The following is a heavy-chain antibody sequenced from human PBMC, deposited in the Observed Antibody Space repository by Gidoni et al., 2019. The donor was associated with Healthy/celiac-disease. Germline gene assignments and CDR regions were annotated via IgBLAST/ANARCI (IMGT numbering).Heavy chain of an antibody. CDR3: ASRGEWELLYDY. D-gene: IGHD1-26*01. V-gene: IGHV4-39*01. CDR2: IYYSGST. CDR1: GGSISSSSDY. J-gene: IGHJ4*02. Sequence: QLQLQESGPGLVKPSENLSPTCTVSGGSISSSSDYWGWIRPPPGKGLEWIGSIYYSGSTYYTPSLKSRVTISVDTSKNQFPLTLSSVTAADTAVYYCASRGEWELLYDYWGQGTLVTVSS.